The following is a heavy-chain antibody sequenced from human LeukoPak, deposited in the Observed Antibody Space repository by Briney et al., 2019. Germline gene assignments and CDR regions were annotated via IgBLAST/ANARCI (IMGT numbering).Heavy chain of an antibody. Sequence: SGGSLRLSCAASGFTFSSYSFNWVRQVPGKGLEWVSSISSSSYIYYADSVKGRFTISRDNAKNSLYLQMNSLRAEDTAVYYCASGLNYYDSSGSKLIWGQGTLVTVSS. CDR1: GFTFSSYS. CDR3: ASGLNYYDSSGSKLI. CDR2: ISSSSYI. V-gene: IGHV3-21*01. J-gene: IGHJ4*02. D-gene: IGHD3-22*01.